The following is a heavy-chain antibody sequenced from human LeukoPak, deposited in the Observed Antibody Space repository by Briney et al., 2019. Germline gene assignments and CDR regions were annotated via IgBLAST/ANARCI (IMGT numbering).Heavy chain of an antibody. D-gene: IGHD2-15*01. Sequence: GGSPRLSCAASGFTFSSYWMHWVRQAPGKGLVWVSRINSDGSSTSYADSVKGRFTISRDNAKNTLYLQMNSLRAEDTAVYYCARGPRWYCSGGSCYSWFDPWGQGTLVTVSS. V-gene: IGHV3-74*01. CDR2: INSDGSST. CDR1: GFTFSSYW. J-gene: IGHJ5*02. CDR3: ARGPRWYCSGGSCYSWFDP.